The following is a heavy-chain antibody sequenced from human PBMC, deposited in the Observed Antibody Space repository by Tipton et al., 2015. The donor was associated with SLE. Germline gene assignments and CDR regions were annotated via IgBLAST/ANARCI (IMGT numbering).Heavy chain of an antibody. CDR1: GGSIRSYY. V-gene: IGHV4-59*08. D-gene: IGHD2-2*01. Sequence: TLSLTCSVSGGSIRSYYWSWIRQTPGKGLEWIGYMYYSGITNYNPSLYGRVSISVDTSRNQFSLKLTSVTAADTAVYYCARSLDAAALFDYWGQGALVTVSS. CDR2: MYYSGIT. CDR3: ARSLDAAALFDY. J-gene: IGHJ4*02.